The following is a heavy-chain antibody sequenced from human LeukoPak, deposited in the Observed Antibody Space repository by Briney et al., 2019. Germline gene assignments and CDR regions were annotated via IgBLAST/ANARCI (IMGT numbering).Heavy chain of an antibody. CDR1: GYTFTSYD. Sequence: ASVKVSCKASGYTFTSYDINWVRQATGQGLEWMGWMNPNSGNTGYAQKFQGRVTMTRNTSISTAYMELSSLRSEDTAVYYCARELRTYYYYYGMDVWGQGTTVTVSS. CDR3: ARELRTYYYYYGMDV. V-gene: IGHV1-8*01. D-gene: IGHD3-3*01. J-gene: IGHJ6*02. CDR2: MNPNSGNT.